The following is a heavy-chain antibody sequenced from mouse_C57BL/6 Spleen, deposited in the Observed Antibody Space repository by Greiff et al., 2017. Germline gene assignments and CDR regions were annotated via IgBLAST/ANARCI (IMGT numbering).Heavy chain of an antibody. D-gene: IGHD3-1*01. V-gene: IGHV2-3*01. CDR2: IWGNGST. Sequence: VMLVESGPGLVAPSQSLSITCTASGFPLTSYGVSWVRQPPGKGLEWLAVIWGNGSTYYHSAPISRLSISKDNSQDQDFIKLNSLQTDDTAAYYSAKRGDSSGAMDYWGQGTSVTVSA. J-gene: IGHJ4*01. CDR1: GFPLTSYG. CDR3: AKRGDSSGAMDY.